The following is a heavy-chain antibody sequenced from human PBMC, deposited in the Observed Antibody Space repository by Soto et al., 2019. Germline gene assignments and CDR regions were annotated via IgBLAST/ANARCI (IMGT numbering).Heavy chain of an antibody. Sequence: QVQLVESGGGVVQPGRSLRLSCAASGFTFNSYGMHWVRQAPGKGLEWVALISYDGSDKYYPDSVKGRFTISRDNSKNTLYRQMTSLRPDETAVCYWAEVLGQGTIPDYCGRGTLVTVSS. CDR1: GFTFNSYG. CDR3: AEVLGQGTIPDY. J-gene: IGHJ4*02. CDR2: ISYDGSDK. V-gene: IGHV3-30*18. D-gene: IGHD2-21*01.